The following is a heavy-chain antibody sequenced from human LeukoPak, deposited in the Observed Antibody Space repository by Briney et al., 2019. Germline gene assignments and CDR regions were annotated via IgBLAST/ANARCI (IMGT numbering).Heavy chain of an antibody. CDR1: GFTFSSYE. J-gene: IGHJ4*02. CDR3: AREEYSGYDTALFDY. Sequence: GGSLRLSCAASGFTFSSYEMTWVRQAPGKGLEWVSCISSSGSTIYYADSVKGRFTISRDNAKNSLYLQMNSLRAEDTAVYYCAREEYSGYDTALFDYWGQGTLVTVSS. D-gene: IGHD5-12*01. CDR2: ISSSGSTI. V-gene: IGHV3-48*03.